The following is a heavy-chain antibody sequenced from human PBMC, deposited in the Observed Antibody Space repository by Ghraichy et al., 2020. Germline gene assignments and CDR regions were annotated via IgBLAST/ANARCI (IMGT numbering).Heavy chain of an antibody. CDR1: GFTFSNYW. V-gene: IGHV3-74*01. D-gene: IGHD6-6*01. Sequence: GGSLRLSCAASGFTFSNYWMHWVRQDPGNGLVWVSHINIDGTITSYADSVKGRFTISRDNAENTLYLQMNSLNAEDTAVYHCVRVAKYSSSSNAFDFWGQGTMVTVSS. CDR3: VRVAKYSSSSNAFDF. CDR2: INIDGTIT. J-gene: IGHJ3*01.